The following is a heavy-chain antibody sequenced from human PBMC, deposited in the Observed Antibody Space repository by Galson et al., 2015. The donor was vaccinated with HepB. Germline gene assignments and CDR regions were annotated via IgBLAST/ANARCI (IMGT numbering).Heavy chain of an antibody. V-gene: IGHV3-48*03. CDR3: ARDLTTGN. J-gene: IGHJ4*02. CDR1: GSTFSSDE. D-gene: IGHD1-1*01. CDR2: ISSSGSTI. Sequence: SLRLSCAGSGSTFSSDEMNWVRQAPGKGLEWVSYISSSGSTIYYADSVKGRFTISRDNAKNSLYLQMNSLRAEDTAVYYCARDLTTGNWGQGTLVTVSS.